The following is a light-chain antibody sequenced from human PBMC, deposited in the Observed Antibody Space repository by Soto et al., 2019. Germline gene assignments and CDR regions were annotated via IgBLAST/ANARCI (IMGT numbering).Light chain of an antibody. V-gene: IGKV3-20*01. CDR1: QSFGSSY. J-gene: IGKJ1*01. CDR2: GAS. CDR3: QQFGSSTWT. Sequence: EIVLTQSPGTLSLSPGERATLSCRASQSFGSSYLAWYQQKPGQAPRLLIYGASNRATGIPDRFRGSGSGTDFTLTISRLEPEDFAVYYCQQFGSSTWTFVQGTKVEIK.